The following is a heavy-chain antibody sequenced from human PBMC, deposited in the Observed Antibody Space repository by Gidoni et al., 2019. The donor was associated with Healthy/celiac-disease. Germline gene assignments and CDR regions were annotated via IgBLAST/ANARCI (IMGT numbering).Heavy chain of an antibody. D-gene: IGHD5-18*01. CDR1: GYTFPSYG. CDR2: ISAYNGNT. J-gene: IGHJ6*02. CDR3: ARQDTAMVDIYYYYYGMDV. V-gene: IGHV1-18*04. Sequence: QVQLVQSGAEVKKPGASVKVSCKASGYTFPSYGISWVRQAPGQGLEWMGWISAYNGNTNYAQKLQGRVTMTTDTSTSTAYMELRSLRSDDTAVYYCARQDTAMVDIYYYYYGMDVWGQGTTVTVSS.